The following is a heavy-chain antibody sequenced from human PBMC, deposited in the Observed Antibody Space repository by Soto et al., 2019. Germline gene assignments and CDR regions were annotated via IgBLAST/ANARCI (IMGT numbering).Heavy chain of an antibody. CDR1: GFTVSSHY. CDR2: ITSGGST. V-gene: IGHV3-53*01. CDR3: AREVFCSSSSCQVRYGMDV. J-gene: IGHJ6*02. D-gene: IGHD2-2*01. Sequence: GGSLRLSCAPSGFTVSSHYMSWVRQAPGKGLEWVSVITSGGSTYYADSVKGRFTISRDHSRNTLYLQMNSLRVEDTAVYYCAREVFCSSSSCQVRYGMDVWGQGTTVT.